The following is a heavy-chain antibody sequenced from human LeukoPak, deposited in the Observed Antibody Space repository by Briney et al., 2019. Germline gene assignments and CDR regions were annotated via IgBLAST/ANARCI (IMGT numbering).Heavy chain of an antibody. J-gene: IGHJ4*02. CDR3: ARDRGFGELFNYFDY. Sequence: GGSLRLSCAASGFTFSSYAMHWVRQAPGKGLEWVAVIWYDGSNKYYADSVKGRFTISRDNSKNTLYLQMNSLRAEDTAVYYCARDRGFGELFNYFDYWGQGTLVTVSS. V-gene: IGHV3-33*08. CDR2: IWYDGSNK. D-gene: IGHD3-10*01. CDR1: GFTFSSYA.